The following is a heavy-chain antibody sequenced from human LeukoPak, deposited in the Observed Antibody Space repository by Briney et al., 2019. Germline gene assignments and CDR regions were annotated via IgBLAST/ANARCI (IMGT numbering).Heavy chain of an antibody. CDR3: ATAVAGPLDY. Sequence: GGSLRLSCAASGFTFSSYWMNWARQAPGKGLEWVSAISGSGGSTYYADSVKGRFTISRDNSKNTLYLQMNSLRAEDTAVYYCATAVAGPLDYWGQGTLVTVSS. D-gene: IGHD6-19*01. V-gene: IGHV3-23*01. J-gene: IGHJ4*02. CDR1: GFTFSSYW. CDR2: ISGSGGST.